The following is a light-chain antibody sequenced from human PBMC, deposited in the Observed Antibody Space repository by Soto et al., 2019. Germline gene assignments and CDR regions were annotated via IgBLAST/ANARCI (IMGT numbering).Light chain of an antibody. CDR3: VAWDDSLSGGV. CDR1: TSNIGRNY. V-gene: IGLV1-47*01. J-gene: IGLJ7*01. CDR2: RND. Sequence: QLVLTQPPTASGTPGQRVIISCSGSTSNIGRNYVYWYQQVPGTAPKLLIYRNDQRPSGVPDRFSGSKSGTSASLAISGLRSVDEADYYCVAWDDSLSGGVFGGGTQLTVL.